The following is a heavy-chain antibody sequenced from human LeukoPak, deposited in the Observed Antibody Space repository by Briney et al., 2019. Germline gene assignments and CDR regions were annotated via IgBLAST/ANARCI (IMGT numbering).Heavy chain of an antibody. J-gene: IGHJ4*02. V-gene: IGHV4-38-2*02. CDR2: IYHSGST. D-gene: IGHD5-24*01. CDR3: GRDRETRGFDY. Sequence: SETLSLTCAVSGYSISSGYYWGWIRQPPGKGLEWIGSIYHSGSTYYNPSLKSRVTVSVDTSKNQFSLKLSSVTAADTAVYYCGRDRETRGFDYWGQGTLVTVSS. CDR1: GYSISSGYY.